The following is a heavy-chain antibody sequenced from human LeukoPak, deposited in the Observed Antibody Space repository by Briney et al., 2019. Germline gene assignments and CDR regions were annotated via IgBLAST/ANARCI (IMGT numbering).Heavy chain of an antibody. CDR1: GFTFSSYG. D-gene: IGHD3-10*01. CDR3: ARDGYYYGSDLDY. J-gene: IGHJ4*02. CDR2: ISYDGSNK. Sequence: GGSLRLSCAASGFTFSSYGMSWVRQAPGKGLEWVAVISYDGSNKYYADSVKGRFTISRDNSKNTLYLQMNSLRAEDTAVYYCARDGYYYGSDLDYWGQGTLVTVSS. V-gene: IGHV3-30*03.